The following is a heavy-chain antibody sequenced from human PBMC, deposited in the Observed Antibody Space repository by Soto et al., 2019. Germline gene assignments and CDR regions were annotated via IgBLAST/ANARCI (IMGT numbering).Heavy chain of an antibody. J-gene: IGHJ4*02. CDR1: GGSISYFY. V-gene: IGHV4-59*08. CDR2: IDYTGST. D-gene: IGHD5-12*01. CDR3: ARHRYSAYHSLDY. Sequence: PSETLSLTCTVSGGSISYFYWSWIRQPPGKGLECIGYIDYTGSTNYNSSLKSRVSISVDTSKNQFSLKLSSVTAADTAVYYCARHRYSAYHSLDYWGQGILVTVSS.